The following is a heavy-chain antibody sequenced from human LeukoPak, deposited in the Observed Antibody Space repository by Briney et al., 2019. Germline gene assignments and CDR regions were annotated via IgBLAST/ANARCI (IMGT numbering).Heavy chain of an antibody. V-gene: IGHV3-7*03. D-gene: IGHD5-24*01. CDR3: AKEGRSLQTY. CDR1: GFTFNNAW. Sequence: GGSLRLSCAASGFTFNNAWMNWVRQAPGKGLEWVANIKEDGTETYYVDSVKGRFTISRDNAKDSLYLQMNSLRVEDTAVYYCAKEGRSLQTYWGQGTLVTVSS. J-gene: IGHJ4*02. CDR2: IKEDGTET.